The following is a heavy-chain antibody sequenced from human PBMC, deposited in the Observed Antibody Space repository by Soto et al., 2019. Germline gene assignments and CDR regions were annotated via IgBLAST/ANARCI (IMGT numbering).Heavy chain of an antibody. CDR3: ARDVLATNSYGINWFDP. D-gene: IGHD5-18*01. CDR2: IWYDGSNK. J-gene: IGHJ5*02. CDR1: EFTFSSYG. V-gene: IGHV3-33*01. Sequence: GGSLRLSCAASEFTFSSYGMHWVRQAPGKGLEWVAVIWYDGSNKYYADSVKGRFTISRDNSKNTLYLQMNSLRAEDTAVYYCARDVLATNSYGINWFDPWGQGTLVTVSS.